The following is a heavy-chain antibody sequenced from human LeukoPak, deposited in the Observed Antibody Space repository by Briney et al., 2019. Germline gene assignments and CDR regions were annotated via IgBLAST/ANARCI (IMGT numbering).Heavy chain of an antibody. Sequence: AETLSLTCTVSGGSISGHYWSWIRRPPGKGLEWIAYIYYSGTTKYNPSLQSRVAISLDTSENTFSLKVTSVTAADTAMYYCARLLDNDSSGSPDTFDMWGRGTVVAVSS. CDR2: IYYSGTT. CDR1: GGSISGHY. D-gene: IGHD3-22*01. CDR3: ARLLDNDSSGSPDTFDM. J-gene: IGHJ3*02. V-gene: IGHV4-59*11.